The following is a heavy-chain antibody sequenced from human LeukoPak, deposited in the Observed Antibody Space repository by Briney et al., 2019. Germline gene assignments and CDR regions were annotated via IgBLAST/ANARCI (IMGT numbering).Heavy chain of an antibody. CDR1: GGSISSGDYY. CDR3: ARGSSTSGDDAFDI. D-gene: IGHD2-2*01. Sequence: PSETLSLTCTVSGGSISSGDYYWSWIRQHPGKGLEWIGNIYYSGSTYYNPSLKSRITISIDTSKNQFSLKLSSVTAADTAVYYCARGSSTSGDDAFDIWGQGTMVTVSS. V-gene: IGHV4-30-4*01. J-gene: IGHJ3*02. CDR2: IYYSGST.